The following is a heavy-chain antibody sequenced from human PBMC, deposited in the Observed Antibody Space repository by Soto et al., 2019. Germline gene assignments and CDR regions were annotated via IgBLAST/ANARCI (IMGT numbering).Heavy chain of an antibody. V-gene: IGHV1-18*01. CDR1: GYTFTSYG. CDR3: ARDKRIAAAGTHDY. J-gene: IGHJ4*02. D-gene: IGHD6-13*01. Sequence: SVKVSCKASGYTFTSYGISWVRQAPGQGLEWMGWISAYNGNTNYAQKLQGRVTMTTDTSTSTAYMELRSLRSDDTAVYYCARDKRIAAAGTHDYWGQGTLVTVSS. CDR2: ISAYNGNT.